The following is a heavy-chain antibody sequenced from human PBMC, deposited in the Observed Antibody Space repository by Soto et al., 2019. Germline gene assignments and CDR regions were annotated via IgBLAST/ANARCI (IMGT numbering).Heavy chain of an antibody. V-gene: IGHV5-51*01. D-gene: IGHD2-2*02. Sequence: PGESLKISCKGSGYSFTSYWIGWVRQMPGKXLEWMGIIYPGDSDTRYSPSFQGQVTISADKSISTAYLQWSSLKASDTAMYYCARSGYCSSTSCYTGRWGYGMDVWGQGTTVTVSS. J-gene: IGHJ6*02. CDR1: GYSFTSYW. CDR3: ARSGYCSSTSCYTGRWGYGMDV. CDR2: IYPGDSDT.